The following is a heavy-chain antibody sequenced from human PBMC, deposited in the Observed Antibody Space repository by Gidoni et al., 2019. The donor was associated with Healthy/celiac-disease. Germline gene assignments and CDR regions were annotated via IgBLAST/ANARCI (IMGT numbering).Heavy chain of an antibody. D-gene: IGHD3-22*01. CDR3: ARDRHDSSGYYHYYYGMDV. Sequence: EVQLVESGGGLVQPGGSLRLSCAASGFTFSSYWMHWVRQAPGKGLVWVSRINSDGSSTSYADSVKGRFTISRDNAKNTLYLQMNSLRAEDTAVYYCARDRHDSSGYYHYYYGMDVWGQGTTVTVSS. CDR2: INSDGSST. J-gene: IGHJ6*02. V-gene: IGHV3-74*01. CDR1: GFTFSSYW.